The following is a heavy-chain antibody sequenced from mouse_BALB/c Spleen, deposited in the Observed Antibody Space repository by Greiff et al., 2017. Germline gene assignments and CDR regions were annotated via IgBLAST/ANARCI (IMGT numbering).Heavy chain of an antibody. D-gene: IGHD2-3*01. CDR1: GFSLSTSGMG. CDR2: IWWDDFK. J-gene: IGHJ2*01. Sequence: QVTLKESGPGILHPSQTLSRTCSFSGFSLSTSGMGVGWLRQPSGQGLEWLAHIWWDDFKSYNPAVKSRLTISKDTSSSQVFLKIASVDTADTATYYCARIEDGYYFDYWGQGTTLTVSA. CDR3: ARIEDGYYFDY. V-gene: IGHV8-8*01.